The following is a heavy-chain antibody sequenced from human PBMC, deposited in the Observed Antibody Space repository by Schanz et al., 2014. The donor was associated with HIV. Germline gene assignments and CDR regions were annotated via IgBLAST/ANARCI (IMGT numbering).Heavy chain of an antibody. D-gene: IGHD2-8*01. V-gene: IGHV3-48*01. CDR1: GFNFSRYN. CDR2: ISFDGNII. J-gene: IGHJ6*02. Sequence: EVQLLESGGGLVQPGESLRLSCVASGFNFSRYNMNWVRQTPGKGLEWISHISFDGNIIYYADSVKGRFTISRDNSKSTLYLRMNSLRAEDTAVYYCANSGYCTSGVCYTRGYDTDVWGQGTTVTVSS. CDR3: ANSGYCTSGVCYTRGYDTDV.